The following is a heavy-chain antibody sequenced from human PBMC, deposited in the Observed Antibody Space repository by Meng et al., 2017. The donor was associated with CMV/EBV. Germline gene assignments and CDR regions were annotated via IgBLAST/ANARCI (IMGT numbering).Heavy chain of an antibody. Sequence: GGSLRLSCAASGFTVSSNYMSWVRQAPGKGLEWVANIKQDGSEKYYVDSVKGRFTISRDNAKNSLYLQMNGLRAEDTAVYYCARNAPIQIITIFGVVTPEYFQHWGQGTLVTVSS. CDR1: GFTVSSNY. V-gene: IGHV3-7*01. CDR3: ARNAPIQIITIFGVVTPEYFQH. D-gene: IGHD3-3*01. J-gene: IGHJ1*01. CDR2: IKQDGSEK.